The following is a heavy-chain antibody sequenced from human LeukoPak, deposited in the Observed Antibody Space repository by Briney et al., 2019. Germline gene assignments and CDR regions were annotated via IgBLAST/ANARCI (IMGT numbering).Heavy chain of an antibody. CDR2: LDPNNGDT. CDR3: ARRSRNGLDAFDI. Sequence: AASVKVSCKASAYTFTAYYLHWVRQAPGQGFQWMGWLDPNNGDTEYAQKFQGRVTMTRDRSISTAYMDLGRLTSDDTAVYYCARRSRNGLDAFDIWGQGTMVTVSS. J-gene: IGHJ3*02. CDR1: AYTFTAYY. D-gene: IGHD1-14*01. V-gene: IGHV1-2*02.